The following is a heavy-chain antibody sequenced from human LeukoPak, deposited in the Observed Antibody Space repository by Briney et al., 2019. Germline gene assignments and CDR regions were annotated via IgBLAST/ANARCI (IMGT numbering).Heavy chain of an antibody. J-gene: IGHJ1*01. D-gene: IGHD2-2*01. CDR2: ISAYNGNT. CDR3: ARESGAYCSTTSCLEYFQH. V-gene: IGHV1-18*04. Sequence: ASVKVSCKASGYTFTGYYMHWVRQAPGQGLEWMGWISAYNGNTNYAQKFQGRVTMTTDTSTSTAYVELRSLRSDDTAVYYCARESGAYCSTTSCLEYFQHWGQGTLVTVSS. CDR1: GYTFTGYY.